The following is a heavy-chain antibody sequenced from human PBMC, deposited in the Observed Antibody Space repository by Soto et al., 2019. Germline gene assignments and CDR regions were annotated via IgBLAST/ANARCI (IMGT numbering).Heavy chain of an antibody. CDR1: GGSISSYY. V-gene: IGHV4-59*01. J-gene: IGHJ6*03. D-gene: IGHD4-17*01. Sequence: SETLSLTCTVSGGSISSYYWSWIRQPPGKGLEWIGYIYYSGSTNYNPSLKSRVTISVDTSKNQFSLKLSSVTAADTAVYYCARGGDRDYGDYLGSLIDYYYMDVWGKGTTVTVSS. CDR2: IYYSGST. CDR3: ARGGDRDYGDYLGSLIDYYYMDV.